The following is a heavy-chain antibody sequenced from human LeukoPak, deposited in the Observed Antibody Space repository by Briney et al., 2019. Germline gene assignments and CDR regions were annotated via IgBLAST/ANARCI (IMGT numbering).Heavy chain of an antibody. D-gene: IGHD5/OR15-5a*01. V-gene: IGHV5-51*01. CDR1: GDTVTSHW. CDR2: THLPDSDT. CDR3: ATQVDFPSRRTYNSVNKGFHY. Sequence: SLKISRNGSGDTVTSHWIAWESQMPGQSLQCMCITHLPDSDTRYNPSFQGQVTISADKSINTAYLQWSRLKTSDAAIYFCATQVDFPSRRTYNSVNKGFHYWGQGTQVTVSS. J-gene: IGHJ4*02.